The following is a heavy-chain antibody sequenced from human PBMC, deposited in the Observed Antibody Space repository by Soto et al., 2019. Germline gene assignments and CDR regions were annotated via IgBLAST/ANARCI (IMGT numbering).Heavy chain of an antibody. D-gene: IGHD2-2*01. CDR2: ISGSGGST. CDR3: AKLNCSSTSCGSYYYYYYGMDV. Sequence: AGGSLRLSCAASGFTFSSYAMSWVRQAPGKGLEWVSAISGSGGSTYYADSVKGRFTISRDNSKNTLYLQMNSLRAEDTAVYYCAKLNCSSTSCGSYYYYYYGMDVWGQGTTVTVSS. CDR1: GFTFSSYA. V-gene: IGHV3-23*01. J-gene: IGHJ6*02.